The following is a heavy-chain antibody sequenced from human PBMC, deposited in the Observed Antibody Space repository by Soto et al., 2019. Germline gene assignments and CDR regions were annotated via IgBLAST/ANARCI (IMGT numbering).Heavy chain of an antibody. J-gene: IGHJ5*02. D-gene: IGHD3-10*01. CDR2: INAGNGNT. CDR3: ARDLTPITMVRGVIITKANWFDP. CDR1: GYTFTSYA. Sequence: QVQLVQSGAEVKKPGASVKVSCKASGYTFTSYAMHWVRQAPGQRLEWMGWINAGNGNTKYSQKFQGRVTITRDTSASTAYMELSSLRSEDTAVYYCARDLTPITMVRGVIITKANWFDPWGQGTLVTVSS. V-gene: IGHV1-3*01.